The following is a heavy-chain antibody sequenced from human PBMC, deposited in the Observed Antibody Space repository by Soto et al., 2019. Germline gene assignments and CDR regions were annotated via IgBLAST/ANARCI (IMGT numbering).Heavy chain of an antibody. D-gene: IGHD2-15*01. CDR1: GFAFSSYA. Sequence: EVHLLESGGGLVQPGGSLRLSCEASGFAFSSYAMSWVRQAPGTGLEWVSSISGSGGSTYYSDSVKGRFTISRDSSKNTLYLQINSLRAEDTASYYCSKAYCSDANCRPGLVFDYWGQGTLVTVSS. CDR3: SKAYCSDANCRPGLVFDY. V-gene: IGHV3-23*01. J-gene: IGHJ4*02. CDR2: ISGSGGST.